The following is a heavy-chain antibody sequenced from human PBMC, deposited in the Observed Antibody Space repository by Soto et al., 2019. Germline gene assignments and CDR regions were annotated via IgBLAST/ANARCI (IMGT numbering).Heavy chain of an antibody. CDR3: ARDKITGLFDY. CDR2: INHSGST. CDR1: GGSFSGYY. J-gene: IGHJ4*02. Sequence: QVQLQQWGAGLLKPSETLSLTCAVYGGSFSGYYWXWIRQPPGTGLEWIGEINHSGSTNYNPSLKXXXPXSXXXXXXXXXXXXXXXTAADXAVYYCARDKITGLFDYWGQGTLVTVSS. D-gene: IGHD3-10*01. V-gene: IGHV4-34*01.